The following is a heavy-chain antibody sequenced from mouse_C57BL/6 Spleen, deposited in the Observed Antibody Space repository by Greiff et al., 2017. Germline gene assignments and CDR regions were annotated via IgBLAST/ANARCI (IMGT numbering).Heavy chain of an antibody. J-gene: IGHJ4*01. Sequence: EVTLVESGGDLVKPGGSLKLSCAASGFTFSSYGMSWVRQTPDKRLEWVATICSGGSYTYYPDSVKGRFTISRDNATNTLYLQMSSLKSEDTAVYYCGRRGGTYALDYWGQGTSVTVSA. V-gene: IGHV5-6*02. CDR2: ICSGGSYT. CDR3: GRRGGTYALDY. D-gene: IGHD4-1*01. CDR1: GFTFSSYG.